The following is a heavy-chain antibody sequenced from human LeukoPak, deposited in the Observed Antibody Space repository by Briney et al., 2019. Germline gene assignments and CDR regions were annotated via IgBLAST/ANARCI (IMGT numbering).Heavy chain of an antibody. Sequence: GGSLRLSCAASGFTFSSYSMNWVRQAPGKGLEWVSFISSSSSYIYYADSVKGRFTISRDNAKNSLYLQMNSLRAEDTAVYYCARDTHSSGYYYVDYWGQGTLVTVSS. CDR3: ARDTHSSGYYYVDY. V-gene: IGHV3-21*01. J-gene: IGHJ4*02. D-gene: IGHD3-22*01. CDR2: ISSSSSYI. CDR1: GFTFSSYS.